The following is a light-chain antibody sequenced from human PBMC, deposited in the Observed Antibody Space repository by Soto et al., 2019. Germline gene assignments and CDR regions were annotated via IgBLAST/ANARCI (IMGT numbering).Light chain of an antibody. CDR2: AAS. Sequence: DIQMTQSPSSLSASVGDRVTITCRASHSISSYLNWYQQKPGQAPKLLIYAASSWQSGIPSRFSGSGSGTDFTLTISRLQPEDFAVYYCQQYGSSSWTFGQGTKVDIK. CDR1: HSISSY. J-gene: IGKJ1*01. V-gene: IGKV1-39*01. CDR3: QQYGSSSWT.